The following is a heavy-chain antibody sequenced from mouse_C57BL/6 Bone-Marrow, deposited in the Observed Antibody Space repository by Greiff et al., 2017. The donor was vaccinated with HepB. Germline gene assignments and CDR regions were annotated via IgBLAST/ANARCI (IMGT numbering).Heavy chain of an antibody. D-gene: IGHD1-1*01. CDR2: ISGGGGNT. Sequence: EVKLMESGGGLVKPGGSLKLSCAASGFTFSSYTMSWVRQTPEKMLEWVATISGGGGNTYYPDSVKGRFTISRDNAKNTLYLQMSSLRSEDTALYYCARGEGITTVVATPFAYWGQGTLVTVSA. V-gene: IGHV5-9*01. CDR1: GFTFSSYT. J-gene: IGHJ3*01. CDR3: ARGEGITTVVATPFAY.